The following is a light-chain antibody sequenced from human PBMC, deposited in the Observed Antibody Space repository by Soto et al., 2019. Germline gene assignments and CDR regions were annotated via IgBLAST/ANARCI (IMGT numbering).Light chain of an antibody. J-gene: IGKJ4*01. CDR2: DAS. CDR3: QQYGSSPLT. Sequence: EIVMTQSPGTLSVSPGERVTLSCRASQSVSSTVAWYQQNPGQAPRLLIYDASTRASGIPARFSGSGSGTEFTLTISRLEPEDFAVYYCQQYGSSPLTFGGGTKVDI. V-gene: IGKV3-15*01. CDR1: QSVSST.